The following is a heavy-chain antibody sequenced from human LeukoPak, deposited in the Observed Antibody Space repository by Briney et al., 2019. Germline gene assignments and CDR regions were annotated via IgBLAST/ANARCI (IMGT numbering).Heavy chain of an antibody. CDR2: INPSGGST. Sequence: ASVKVSCKASGYTFTSYYMHWVRQAPGQGLEWMGIINPSGGSTSYAQKFQGRVTMTRDMSTSTVYMELSSLRPEDTAVYYCAREVYGQWLVPGYWGQGTLVTVSS. CDR1: GYTFTSYY. V-gene: IGHV1-46*01. D-gene: IGHD6-19*01. J-gene: IGHJ4*02. CDR3: AREVYGQWLVPGY.